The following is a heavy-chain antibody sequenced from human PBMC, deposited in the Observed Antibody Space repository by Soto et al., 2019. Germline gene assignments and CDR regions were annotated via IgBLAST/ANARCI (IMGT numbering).Heavy chain of an antibody. J-gene: IGHJ4*02. V-gene: IGHV3-30*18. Sequence: PGGSLRLSCAASGFTFSSYAMHWVRQAPGKGLEWVAIISYDGTNKYYADSVKGRFTISRDNSKNTLYLQMNSLRAEDTAVYYCAKEWVYDSSGWSFDYWGQGTLVTVS. D-gene: IGHD3-22*01. CDR3: AKEWVYDSSGWSFDY. CDR1: GFTFSSYA. CDR2: ISYDGTNK.